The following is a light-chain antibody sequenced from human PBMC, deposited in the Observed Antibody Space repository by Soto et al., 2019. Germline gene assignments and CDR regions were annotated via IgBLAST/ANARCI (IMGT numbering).Light chain of an antibody. J-gene: IGKJ4*01. CDR2: GAS. V-gene: IGKV3-20*01. CDR3: EQYTGSPLT. CDR1: QRVRSNS. Sequence: EIVLTQSPGTLSLSPGERATLSCRASQRVRSNSLAWYQQKPSQAPTLLMYGASRRATGIPDRFSGGGSGTDFTLTISRLEPEDFAVYYCEQYTGSPLTFGGGAKVDIK.